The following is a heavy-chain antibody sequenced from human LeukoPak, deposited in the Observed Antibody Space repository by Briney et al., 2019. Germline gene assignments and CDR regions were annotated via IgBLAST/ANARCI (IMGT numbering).Heavy chain of an antibody. Sequence: GGSLRLSCAASGFPFSTYAMTWVRQAPGKGLEWVSGITGSDSSTYYADSVRGRFTISRDNAKNSLYLQMNSLRAEDTAMYYCVRDRGYCSGGTCYALWDYWGQGTLVTVSS. D-gene: IGHD2-15*01. CDR2: ITGSDSST. J-gene: IGHJ4*02. CDR3: VRDRGYCSGGTCYALWDY. V-gene: IGHV3-21*01. CDR1: GFPFSTYA.